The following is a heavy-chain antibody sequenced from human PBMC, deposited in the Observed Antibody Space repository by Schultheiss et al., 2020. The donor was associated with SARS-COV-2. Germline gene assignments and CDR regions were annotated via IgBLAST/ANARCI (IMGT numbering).Heavy chain of an antibody. J-gene: IGHJ4*02. D-gene: IGHD3-22*01. CDR2: ISYDGSNK. CDR3: AKDGDSSGYYFDY. CDR1: GFTFSSYA. Sequence: GSLRLSCAASGFTFSSYAMHWVRQAPGKGLEWVAVISYDGSNKYYADSVKGRFTISRDNSKNTLYLQMNSLRAEDTAVYYCAKDGDSSGYYFDYWGQGTLVTVSS. V-gene: IGHV3-30*18.